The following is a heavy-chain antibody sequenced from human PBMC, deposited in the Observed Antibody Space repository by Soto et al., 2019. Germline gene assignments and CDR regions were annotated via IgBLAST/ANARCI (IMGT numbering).Heavy chain of an antibody. CDR2: ISYDGNNK. D-gene: IGHD2-15*01. J-gene: IGHJ4*02. CDR1: GFTSSSYA. Sequence: GGSLRLSCAASGFTSSSYAMHWVRQAPGKGLEWVAVISYDGNNKYYADSAKGRFTISRDNSKNTLYLRMNSQRAEDTAGYYCARGAYIDVMVAAGDYWGQGTLVTVSS. V-gene: IGHV3-30*04. CDR3: ARGAYIDVMVAAGDY.